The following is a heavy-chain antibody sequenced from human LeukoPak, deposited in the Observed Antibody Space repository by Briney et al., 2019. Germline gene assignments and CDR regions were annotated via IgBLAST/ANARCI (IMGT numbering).Heavy chain of an antibody. CDR3: ARDSSPGYCSGGSCFKTPSQRYYYGMDV. CDR2: ISYDGSNK. Sequence: GWSLRLSCAASGFTFSSYAMHWVGQGPGNGLERVAVISYDGSNKYYADSVKGRFTISRDNSKNTLYLQMNSLRAEDTAVYYCARDSSPGYCSGGSCFKTPSQRYYYGMDVWGQGTTVTVSS. V-gene: IGHV3-30-3*01. CDR1: GFTFSSYA. J-gene: IGHJ6*02. D-gene: IGHD2-15*01.